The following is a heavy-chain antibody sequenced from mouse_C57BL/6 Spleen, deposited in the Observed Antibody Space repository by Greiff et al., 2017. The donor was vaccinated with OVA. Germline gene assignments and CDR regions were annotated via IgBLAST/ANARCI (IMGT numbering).Heavy chain of an antibody. Sequence: EVQLVESEGGLVQPGSSMKLSCTASGFTFSDYYMAWVRQVPEKGLEWVANINYDGSSTYYLDSLKSRFIISRDNAKNIPYLQLSSLKSEHTATYSCARVNYYGSSYVWYFEVWGTGTTVTVSS. V-gene: IGHV5-16*01. D-gene: IGHD1-1*01. CDR3: ARVNYYGSSYVWYFEV. CDR1: GFTFSDYY. J-gene: IGHJ1*03. CDR2: INYDGSST.